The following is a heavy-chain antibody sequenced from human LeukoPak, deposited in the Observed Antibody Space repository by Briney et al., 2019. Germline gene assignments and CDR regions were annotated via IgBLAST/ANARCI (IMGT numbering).Heavy chain of an antibody. D-gene: IGHD3-10*01. CDR1: GGTFSSYA. CDR3: ARSGVGSGSYVDY. V-gene: IGHV1-69*05. J-gene: IGHJ4*02. CDR2: IIPIFGTA. Sequence: WASVKVSCKASGGTFSSYAISWVRQAPGQGLEWMGGIIPIFGTANYAQKFQGRVTITTDESTSTAYMELSSLRAEDTAVYYCARSGVGSGSYVDYWGQGTLVTVSS.